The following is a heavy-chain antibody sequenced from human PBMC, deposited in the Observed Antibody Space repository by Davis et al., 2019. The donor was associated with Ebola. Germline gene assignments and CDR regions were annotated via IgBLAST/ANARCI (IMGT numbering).Heavy chain of an antibody. D-gene: IGHD2-21*02. V-gene: IGHV3-21*01. Sequence: GGSLRLSCAASGFTFSSNSMNWVRQAPGKGLEWVSFISSSSNYIYYADSVKGRFTVSRDNAKNSLYLQMNSLRAVDTAVYYCVRDPALVVTGGGWFFGLWGRGTLVTVSS. CDR1: GFTFSSNS. CDR2: ISSSSNYI. CDR3: VRDPALVVTGGGWFFGL. J-gene: IGHJ2*01.